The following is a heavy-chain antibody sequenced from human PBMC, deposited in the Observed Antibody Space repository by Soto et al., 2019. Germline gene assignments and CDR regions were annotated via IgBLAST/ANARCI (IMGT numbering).Heavy chain of an antibody. Sequence: VVSLRLSCAPAGFTFSSYVMSWVRHAPGKGLAWVSLSSGCGTTTYYVDSEKGRGIISRDSNKNTLYLQINSMRATDRAVYYCANIPLMMGANDLHYYFGMDVWGQGTTVTVSS. CDR1: GFTFSSYV. J-gene: IGHJ6*02. CDR2: SSGCGTTT. D-gene: IGHD2-21*01. CDR3: ANIPLMMGANDLHYYFGMDV. V-gene: IGHV3-23*01.